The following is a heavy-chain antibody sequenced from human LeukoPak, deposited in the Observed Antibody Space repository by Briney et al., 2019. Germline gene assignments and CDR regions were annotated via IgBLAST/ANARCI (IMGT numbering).Heavy chain of an antibody. J-gene: IGHJ4*02. Sequence: SETLSLTCSVSGGSFCNHFWSWVRQPAGKGLEWIGRIYPSGNTNYNPSLKSRVTLSVDTSKTQFYLSLSSVTAADTAVYYCARAGGSGLIDYWGQGTLVTVSS. CDR1: GGSFCNHF. CDR2: IYPSGNT. CDR3: ARAGGSGLIDY. D-gene: IGHD6-19*01. V-gene: IGHV4-4*07.